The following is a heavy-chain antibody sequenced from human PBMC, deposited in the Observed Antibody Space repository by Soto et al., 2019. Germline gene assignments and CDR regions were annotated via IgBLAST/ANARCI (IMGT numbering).Heavy chain of an antibody. V-gene: IGHV4-4*02. Sequence: QVQLQESGPGLVKPSGTLSLTCAVSGVSVTNSYWWSWVRQSPGKGLEWIGEIYHSGSTIFNPSLEGRLTISVDKSKNHFSLRLRSVTAADTAIYYCAREGFGDTRIRGANYYGMSVWGQGTTVIVSS. J-gene: IGHJ6*02. CDR1: GVSVTNSYW. CDR2: IYHSGST. CDR3: AREGFGDTRIRGANYYGMSV. D-gene: IGHD3-10*01.